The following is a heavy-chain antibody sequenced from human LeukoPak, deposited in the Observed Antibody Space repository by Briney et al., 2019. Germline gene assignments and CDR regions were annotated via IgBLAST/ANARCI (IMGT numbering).Heavy chain of an antibody. D-gene: IGHD3-22*01. V-gene: IGHV1-69*13. Sequence: ASVKVSCKASGGTFSSYAISWVRQAPGQGLEWMGGIIPIFHTADYAQKFQGRVTITADESTSTVYMELSRLRSEDTAMYYCARTYYYDSSGYPVQVSDAFDIWGQGTMVTVSS. CDR1: GGTFSSYA. CDR3: ARTYYYDSSGYPVQVSDAFDI. J-gene: IGHJ3*02. CDR2: IIPIFHTA.